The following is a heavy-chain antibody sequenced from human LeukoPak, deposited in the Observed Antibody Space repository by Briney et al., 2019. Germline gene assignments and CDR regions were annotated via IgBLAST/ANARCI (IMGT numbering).Heavy chain of an antibody. CDR2: IYTSGST. Sequence: PWETLSLTCTVSGGSISRYYWSWIRQPAGKGREWIGRIYTSGSTHYNPSLKSRVPMSVDTSKNEFPLKVSSGSAADTAVYYCARVRVGTAMVGGYFDYWGQGTLVTVYS. V-gene: IGHV4-4*07. J-gene: IGHJ4*02. CDR1: GGSISRYY. D-gene: IGHD5-18*01. CDR3: ARVRVGTAMVGGYFDY.